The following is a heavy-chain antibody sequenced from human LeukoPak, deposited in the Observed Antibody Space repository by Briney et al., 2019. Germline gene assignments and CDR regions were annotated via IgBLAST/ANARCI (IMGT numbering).Heavy chain of an antibody. J-gene: IGHJ4*02. CDR2: MYSSGTT. Sequence: SETLSLTCTVSGDSIGSYYWSWIRQSAGKRLEWIGRMYSSGTTDYNPSLKSRVTISVDTSKSQFSLKLSSVTAADTAVYYCAREDGYNSFDYWGQGTLVTVSS. V-gene: IGHV4-4*07. CDR3: AREDGYNSFDY. D-gene: IGHD5-24*01. CDR1: GDSIGSYY.